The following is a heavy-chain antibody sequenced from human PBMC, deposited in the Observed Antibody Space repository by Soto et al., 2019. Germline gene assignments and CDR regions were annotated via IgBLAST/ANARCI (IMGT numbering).Heavy chain of an antibody. CDR1: GGSFSGYY. Sequence: SETLSLTCAVYGGSFSGYYWSWIRQPPGKGLEWIGEINHSGSTNYNPSLKSRVTISVDTSKNSLYLQMNSLRAEDTAVYYCARAGMATLGMDVWGQGTTVTVSS. D-gene: IGHD5-12*01. J-gene: IGHJ6*02. CDR3: ARAGMATLGMDV. CDR2: INHSGST. V-gene: IGHV4-34*01.